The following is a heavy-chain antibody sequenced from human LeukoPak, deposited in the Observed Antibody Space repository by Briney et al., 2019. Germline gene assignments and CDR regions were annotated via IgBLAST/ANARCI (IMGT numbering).Heavy chain of an antibody. CDR3: AKTSSSSFDYYYYYMDV. CDR1: GFTFSSYA. Sequence: GGSLRLSCAASGFTFSSYAMSWVRQAPGKGLEWVSAISGSGGSTYYADSVKGRFTISRDNSKNTLYLQMNSLRAEDTAVYYCAKTSSSSFDYYYYYMDVWGKGTTVTVSS. V-gene: IGHV3-23*01. D-gene: IGHD6-13*01. J-gene: IGHJ6*03. CDR2: ISGSGGST.